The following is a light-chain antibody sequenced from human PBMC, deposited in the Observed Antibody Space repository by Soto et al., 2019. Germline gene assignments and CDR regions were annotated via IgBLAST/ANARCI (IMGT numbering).Light chain of an antibody. CDR2: RND. Sequence: QSVLTQPPSASGTPGQRVTISCSGSSSNIGRNYVYWYQQLPGTAPKLLIYRNDQRPSGVPDRLSGSKSGTSASLAISGLRSEDEADYYCAAWDDNLSGLYVFGTGTKLTVL. V-gene: IGLV1-47*01. J-gene: IGLJ1*01. CDR1: SSNIGRNY. CDR3: AAWDDNLSGLYV.